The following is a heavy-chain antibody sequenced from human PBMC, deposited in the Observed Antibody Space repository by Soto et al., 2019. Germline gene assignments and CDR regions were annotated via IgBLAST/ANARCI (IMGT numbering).Heavy chain of an antibody. V-gene: IGHV3-23*01. CDR3: AKAHCSGTRCYGYHYNGMDV. CDR1: GFTFSSYA. Sequence: GGSLRLSCAASGFTFSSYAMTWVRQAPGKGLEWVSAVSATGASIYYVDSVKGRFTISRDNSKTTLYLQMNNLRAEDAAVYYCAKAHCSGTRCYGYHYNGMDVWGQGTTVTVSS. D-gene: IGHD2-2*01. CDR2: VSATGASI. J-gene: IGHJ6*02.